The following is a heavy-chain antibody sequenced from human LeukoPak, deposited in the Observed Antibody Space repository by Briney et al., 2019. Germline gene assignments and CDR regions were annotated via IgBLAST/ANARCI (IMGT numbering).Heavy chain of an antibody. CDR1: GFTFRTYA. Sequence: GGSLRLSCAASGFTFRTYAMTWVRQAPGKGLEWVSAISNSGGSTYYADSVRGRFTISRDNSKNTLYLQMNSLRAEDTAVYYCARAAPPYSSSWYGSYYFDYWGQGTLVTVSS. CDR2: ISNSGGST. CDR3: ARAAPPYSSSWYGSYYFDY. J-gene: IGHJ4*02. V-gene: IGHV3-23*01. D-gene: IGHD6-13*01.